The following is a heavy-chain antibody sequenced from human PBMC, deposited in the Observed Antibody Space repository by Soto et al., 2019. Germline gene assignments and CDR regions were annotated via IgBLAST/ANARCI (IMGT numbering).Heavy chain of an antibody. Sequence: QVQLVALGGGVVQQGRSLTLSCEASGFTFRRHAIHWVRQAPGKGLEWVAVISRDGSNEYYENSVKGRFTISRDNSKNTLFAQLNSLRLEDTAVYYCARTRNGGLAISFDYWDQGTLVTVSS. V-gene: IGHV3-30-3*01. CDR2: ISRDGSNE. CDR3: ARTRNGGLAISFDY. D-gene: IGHD3-10*01. CDR1: GFTFRRHA. J-gene: IGHJ4*02.